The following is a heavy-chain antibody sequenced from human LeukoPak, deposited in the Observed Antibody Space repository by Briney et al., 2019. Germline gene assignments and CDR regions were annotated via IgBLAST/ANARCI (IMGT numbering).Heavy chain of an antibody. V-gene: IGHV4-4*07. CDR3: AREQWAYRSYYASSGYHDY. Sequence: SETLSLTCTVSGHFISSYYWSWLRQPAGKGLEWIGRIYTSGSTNYSPSLKSRVTISVDTSRNQFSLNLTSVTAADTAMYYCAREQWAYRSYYASSGYHDYWGQGTLVTVSS. CDR1: GHFISSYY. CDR2: IYTSGST. J-gene: IGHJ4*02. D-gene: IGHD3-22*01.